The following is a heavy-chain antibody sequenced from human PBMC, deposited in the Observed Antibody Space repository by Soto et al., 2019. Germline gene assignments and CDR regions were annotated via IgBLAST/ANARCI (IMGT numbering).Heavy chain of an antibody. D-gene: IGHD5-12*01. CDR3: ARSRRRDGYKNAFDI. Sequence: GGSLRLSCAASGFTFSDYYMSWMRQAPGKGLEWVSYISSSGSTIYYADSVKGRFTISRDNAKNSLYLQMNNLEAEDTAVYYCARSRRRDGYKNAFDIWGRGTMVTVSS. J-gene: IGHJ3*02. CDR1: GFTFSDYY. CDR2: ISSSGSTI. V-gene: IGHV3-11*01.